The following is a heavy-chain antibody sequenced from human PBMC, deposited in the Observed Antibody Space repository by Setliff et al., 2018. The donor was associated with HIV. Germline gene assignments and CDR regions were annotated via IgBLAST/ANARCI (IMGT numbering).Heavy chain of an antibody. D-gene: IGHD3-10*01. Sequence: CAASRFDFNNYWMCWVRQAPGKGLEWVANIGQDGSEKNYVDSVKGRFTISRDNAKNSMDLQMNSLRAEDTAIYYCARKLRPGHGVDVWGQGTTVTRLL. CDR2: IGQDGSEK. CDR3: ARKLRPGHGVDV. V-gene: IGHV3-7*01. CDR1: RFDFNNYW. J-gene: IGHJ6*02.